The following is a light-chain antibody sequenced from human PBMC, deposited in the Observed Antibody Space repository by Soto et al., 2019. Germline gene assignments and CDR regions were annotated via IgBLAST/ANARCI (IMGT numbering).Light chain of an antibody. CDR1: SGHSSYA. Sequence: QLVLTQSPSASASLGASVKLTCTLSSGHSSYAIAWHQQQPEKGPRYLMKLNSDGSHNKGDGIPGRFSGSSSGAERYLTSSGLQSEDEADYYCQTWGTGIVVFGGGTKLTVL. V-gene: IGLV4-69*01. J-gene: IGLJ2*01. CDR3: QTWGTGIVV. CDR2: LNSDGSH.